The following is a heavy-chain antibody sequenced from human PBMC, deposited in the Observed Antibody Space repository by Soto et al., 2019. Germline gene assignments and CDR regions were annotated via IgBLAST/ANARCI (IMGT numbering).Heavy chain of an antibody. V-gene: IGHV1-18*01. CDR1: GYTFTSSG. CDR2: ISAHTGSS. Sequence: QVQLVQSGAEVKKPGASVKVSCKASGYTFTSSGMSWVRQAPGQGLEWMGWISAHTGSSEYAQRFQGRVTMTTERSRSTAYIALRSLRSDDPAVYYCARAFFYQGSDSRGYSFAAFDFWGPGTLVTVSS. CDR3: ARAFFYQGSDSRGYSFAAFDF. D-gene: IGHD3-22*01. J-gene: IGHJ3*01.